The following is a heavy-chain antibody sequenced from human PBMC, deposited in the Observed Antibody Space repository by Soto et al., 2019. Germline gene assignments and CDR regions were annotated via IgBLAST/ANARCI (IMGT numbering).Heavy chain of an antibody. D-gene: IGHD3-10*01. V-gene: IGHV3-9*01. CDR2: ISWNSGTI. J-gene: IGHJ6*02. CDR3: AQDRYYYGSGNMDV. Sequence: PGGSLRLSCAASGFNFDDYAMHWVRQAPGKGLEWVSFISWNSGTIGYADSVKGRFTISRDNVQKSLYLQMNSLRAEDTALYYCAQDRYYYGSGNMDVWGQGTTVTVSS. CDR1: GFNFDDYA.